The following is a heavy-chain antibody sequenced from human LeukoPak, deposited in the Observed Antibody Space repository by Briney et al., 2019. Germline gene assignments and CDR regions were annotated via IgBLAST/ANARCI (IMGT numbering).Heavy chain of an antibody. Sequence: GGSLRLSCAASGITFRSYAMSWVRQAPGKGLEWVSAVSGSGDNTYYADSVKGRFIISRDNSKNTLHLQMNSLRAEDSAVYYCARGGYHAYYLDYWGQGSLVTVSS. CDR3: ARGGYHAYYLDY. J-gene: IGHJ4*02. CDR1: GITFRSYA. D-gene: IGHD5-18*01. CDR2: VSGSGDNT. V-gene: IGHV3-23*01.